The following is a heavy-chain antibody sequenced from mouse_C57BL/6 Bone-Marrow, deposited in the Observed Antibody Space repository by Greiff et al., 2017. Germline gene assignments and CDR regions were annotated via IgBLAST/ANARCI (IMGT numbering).Heavy chain of an antibody. CDR3: ARIYYDYDLNYYAMDY. CDR1: GYAFSSSW. CDR2: IYPGDGDT. J-gene: IGHJ4*01. Sequence: QIQLQQSGPELVKPGASVKISCKASGYAFSSSWMNWVKQRPGKGLEWIGRIYPGDGDTNYNGKFKGKATLTADKYSSTDYMQLSSLTSEDSAVYFCARIYYDYDLNYYAMDYWGQGTSGTVSS. V-gene: IGHV1-82*01. D-gene: IGHD2-4*01.